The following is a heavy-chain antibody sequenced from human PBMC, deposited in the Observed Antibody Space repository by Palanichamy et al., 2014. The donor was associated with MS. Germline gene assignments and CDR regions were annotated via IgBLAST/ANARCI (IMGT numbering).Heavy chain of an antibody. J-gene: IGHJ4*02. D-gene: IGHD3-10*01. CDR3: ATYDGSGSYFG. CDR1: GFTFSNYG. CDR2: IWYDGSNK. Sequence: QVQLVESGGGVVQSGRSLRLSCEASGFTFSNYGMHWIRQAPGKGLEWVAVIWYDGSNKWYADSVKGRFTISRDNSKNTLSLQMNSLRVEDTAVYYCATYDGSGSYFGWGQGTLVTVSS. V-gene: IGHV3-33*01.